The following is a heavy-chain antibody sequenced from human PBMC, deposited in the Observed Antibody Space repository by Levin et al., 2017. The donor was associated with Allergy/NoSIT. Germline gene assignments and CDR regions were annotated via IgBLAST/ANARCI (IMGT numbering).Heavy chain of an antibody. CDR3: ARDGLGQRLLGYYYYGMDV. Sequence: PGGSLRLSCVASGFAFNDYAIHWVRQAPGKGLDWVAVISYDGTQKYYADSVTGRFTISRDNPRNTVYLQMNSLRAEDTAVYYCARDGLGQRLLGYYYYGMDVWGQGTTVTVSS. V-gene: IGHV3-30-3*01. CDR2: ISYDGTQK. J-gene: IGHJ6*02. CDR1: GFAFNDYA. D-gene: IGHD3-3*01.